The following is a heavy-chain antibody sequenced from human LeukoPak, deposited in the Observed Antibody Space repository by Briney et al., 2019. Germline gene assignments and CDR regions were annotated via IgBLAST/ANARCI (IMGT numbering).Heavy chain of an antibody. CDR2: ISAYNGNT. Sequence: GASVKVSCKASGYTFTSYGISWVRQAPGQGLEWMGWISAYNGNTNYAQKLQGRVTMTTDTSTSTAYMELSSLRSDDTAVYYCARPLIDTVVVPYFDYWGQGTLVTASS. CDR1: GYTFTSYG. CDR3: ARPLIDTVVVPYFDY. V-gene: IGHV1-18*01. D-gene: IGHD2-2*01. J-gene: IGHJ4*02.